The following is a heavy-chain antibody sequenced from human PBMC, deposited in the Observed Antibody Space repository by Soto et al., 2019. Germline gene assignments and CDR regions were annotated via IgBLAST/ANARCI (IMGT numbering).Heavy chain of an antibody. Sequence: GASVKVSCKASGYTFTSYGISWVRQAPGQGLELMGRISAYNGNTNYAQKLQCRVTMTTDTSTSTAYMELRSLRSDDTAVYYCARVADFWSGYYTGYWFDPWGQGTLVTVSS. V-gene: IGHV1-18*01. CDR2: ISAYNGNT. CDR1: GYTFTSYG. J-gene: IGHJ5*02. D-gene: IGHD3-3*01. CDR3: ARVADFWSGYYTGYWFDP.